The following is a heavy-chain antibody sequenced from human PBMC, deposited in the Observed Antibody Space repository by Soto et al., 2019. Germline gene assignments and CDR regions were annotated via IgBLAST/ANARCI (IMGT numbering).Heavy chain of an antibody. Sequence: SVKVSCKASGGTFSSYAISWVRQAPGQGLEWMGGIIPIFGTANYAQKFQGRVTITADESTSTAYMELSSLRSEDTAVYYCARLPRFGELKSFDYWGQGTLVTVSS. CDR3: ARLPRFGELKSFDY. D-gene: IGHD3-10*01. V-gene: IGHV1-69*13. J-gene: IGHJ4*02. CDR2: IIPIFGTA. CDR1: GGTFSSYA.